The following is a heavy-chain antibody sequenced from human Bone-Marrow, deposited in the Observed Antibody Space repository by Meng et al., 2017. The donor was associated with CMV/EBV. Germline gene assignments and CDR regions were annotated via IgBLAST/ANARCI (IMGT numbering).Heavy chain of an antibody. D-gene: IGHD3-10*01. CDR2: ISGSGGST. CDR1: GFTFSSYA. Sequence: GESLKISCAASGFTFSSYAMSWVRQAPGKGLEWVSAISGSGGSTYYADSVKGRFTISRDNSKNTLYLQMNSLRAEDTVVYSSAKDRGLRVGGWFETWGQGNRVTGSS. CDR3: AKDRGLRVGGWFET. J-gene: IGHJ5*02. V-gene: IGHV3-23*01.